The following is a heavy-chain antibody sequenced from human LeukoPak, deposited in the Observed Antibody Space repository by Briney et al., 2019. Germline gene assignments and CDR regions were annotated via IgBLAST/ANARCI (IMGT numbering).Heavy chain of an antibody. CDR1: GFTLRSHA. CDR2: IYENGGTT. CDR3: AKDFRIGYSAHFDY. J-gene: IGHJ4*02. Sequence: PGGSQRLSYVGSGFTLRSHAMSWVRQAPEKGLEFVSGIYENGGTTYYADSVKGRFSISRDNSKNTLYLQMDSLRGEDTAVYYCAKDFRIGYSAHFDYWGQGALVSVSS. D-gene: IGHD2-21*01. V-gene: IGHV3-23*01.